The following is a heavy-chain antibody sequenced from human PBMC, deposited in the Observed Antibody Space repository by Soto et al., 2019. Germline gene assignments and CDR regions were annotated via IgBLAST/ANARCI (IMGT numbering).Heavy chain of an antibody. CDR3: AREYYDINTYPQTDAFDI. CDR1: GFTFSTYA. Sequence: PGGSLRLSCAASGFTFSTYAMSWVRQAPGKGLEWVSAVSGSGDTTYYADSVKGRFTISRDNAKNTLYLQMNSLRAEDTAVYYCAREYYDINTYPQTDAFDIWGQGTMVTVSS. J-gene: IGHJ3*02. D-gene: IGHD3-9*01. CDR2: VSGSGDTT. V-gene: IGHV3-23*01.